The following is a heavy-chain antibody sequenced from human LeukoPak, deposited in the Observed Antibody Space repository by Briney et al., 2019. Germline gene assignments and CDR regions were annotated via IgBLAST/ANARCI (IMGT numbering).Heavy chain of an antibody. CDR1: GGSISSSSYY. J-gene: IGHJ4*02. D-gene: IGHD3-10*01. Sequence: SETLSLTCTVSGGSISSSSYYWGWIRQPPGKGLEWIGYIYHSGSTNNNPSLKNRLTMSLDTSKNQFSLKLSSVTAADTAVYYCARGSLGRAVMFFDYWGQGTLVTVSS. V-gene: IGHV4-61*05. CDR3: ARGSLGRAVMFFDY. CDR2: IYHSGST.